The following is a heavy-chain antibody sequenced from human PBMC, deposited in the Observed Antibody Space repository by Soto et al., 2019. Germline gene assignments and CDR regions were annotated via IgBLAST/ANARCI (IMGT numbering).Heavy chain of an antibody. V-gene: IGHV3-30-3*01. J-gene: IGHJ4*02. CDR2: ISYDGSNK. Sequence: SLRLSCAASGFTFSSYAMHWVRQAPGKGLEWVAVISYDGSNKYYADSVKGRFTISRDNAKNSLYLQMNSLRAEDTAVYYCARPLHYYDGSGYSAYWGQGTLVTVSS. D-gene: IGHD3-22*01. CDR1: GFTFSSYA. CDR3: ARPLHYYDGSGYSAY.